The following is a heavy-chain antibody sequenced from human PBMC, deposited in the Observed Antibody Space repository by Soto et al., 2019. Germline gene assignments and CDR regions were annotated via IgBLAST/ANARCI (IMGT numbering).Heavy chain of an antibody. CDR2: IYYSGST. CDR3: ARTGLLWFGDRPSGWFDP. D-gene: IGHD3-10*01. Sequence: SETLSLTCTVSGGSISSGGYYWSWIRQHPGKGLEWIGYIYYSGSTYYNPSLKSRVTISVDTSKNQFSLKLSSVTAADTAVYYCARTGLLWFGDRPSGWFDPWGQGTLVTVSS. V-gene: IGHV4-31*03. CDR1: GGSISSGGYY. J-gene: IGHJ5*02.